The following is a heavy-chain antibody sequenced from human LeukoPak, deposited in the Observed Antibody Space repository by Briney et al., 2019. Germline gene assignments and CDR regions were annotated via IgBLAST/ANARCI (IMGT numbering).Heavy chain of an antibody. J-gene: IGHJ5*02. CDR2: INHSGST. Sequence: SETLSLTCAVYGGSFCGYYWSWIRQPPGKGLEWIGEINHSGSTNYNPSLKSRVTISVDTSKDQFSLKLSSVTAADTAVYYCARLLFLRGYYQTWFDPWGQGTLVTVSS. CDR3: ARLLFLRGYYQTWFDP. CDR1: GGSFCGYY. D-gene: IGHD3-22*01. V-gene: IGHV4-34*01.